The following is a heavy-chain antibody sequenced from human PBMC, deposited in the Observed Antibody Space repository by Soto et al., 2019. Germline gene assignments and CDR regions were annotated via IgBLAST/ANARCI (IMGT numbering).Heavy chain of an antibody. Sequence: GGSLRLSCAASGFTFSSYGMHWVRQAPGKGLEWVAVISYDGSNKYYADSVKGRFTISRDNPKNTLYLQMNSLRAEDTAVYYCARDYPGGYDWYFDLWGRGTLVTVSS. CDR1: GFTFSSYG. CDR2: ISYDGSNK. V-gene: IGHV3-30*03. J-gene: IGHJ2*01. D-gene: IGHD6-25*01. CDR3: ARDYPGGYDWYFDL.